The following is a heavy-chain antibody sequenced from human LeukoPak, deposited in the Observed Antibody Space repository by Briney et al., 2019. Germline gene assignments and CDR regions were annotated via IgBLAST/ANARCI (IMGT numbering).Heavy chain of an antibody. CDR3: ARVSVGATLIDY. D-gene: IGHD1-26*01. V-gene: IGHV4-39*07. J-gene: IGHJ4*02. Sequence: SETLSLTCTVSGGSISSSSYYWGWIRQPPGKGLEWIGSIYYSGSTYYNPSLKSRVTISVDTSKNQFSLRLSSVTAADTAVYYCARVSVGATLIDYWGQGTLVTVSS. CDR2: IYYSGST. CDR1: GGSISSSSYY.